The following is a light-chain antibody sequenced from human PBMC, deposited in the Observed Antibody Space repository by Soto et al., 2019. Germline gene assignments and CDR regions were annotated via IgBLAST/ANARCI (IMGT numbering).Light chain of an antibody. Sequence: DIPMTQSPSTLSASVGDRVTITCRASQSISSWLAWYQQKPGKAPKVLIYDASSLESGVPSRFSGSGSGTDFTLTISSLQPEDFATYSCQQGYNSPQTFGQGTNVDVK. CDR3: QQGYNSPQT. J-gene: IGKJ1*01. V-gene: IGKV1-5*01. CDR1: QSISSW. CDR2: DAS.